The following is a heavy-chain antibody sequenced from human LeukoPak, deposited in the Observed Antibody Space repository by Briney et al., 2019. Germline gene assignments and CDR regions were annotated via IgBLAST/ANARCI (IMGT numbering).Heavy chain of an antibody. CDR1: GFTFSSYG. CDR2: IYHSGST. CDR3: ARAQDYYDTYYYFDY. Sequence: GSLRLSCAASGFTFSSYGMHWVRQPPGKGLEWIGEIYHSGSTNYNPSLKSRVTISVDKSKNQFSLKLSSVTAADTAVYYCARAQDYYDTYYYFDYWGQGTLVTVSS. V-gene: IGHV4-4*02. D-gene: IGHD3-22*01. J-gene: IGHJ4*02.